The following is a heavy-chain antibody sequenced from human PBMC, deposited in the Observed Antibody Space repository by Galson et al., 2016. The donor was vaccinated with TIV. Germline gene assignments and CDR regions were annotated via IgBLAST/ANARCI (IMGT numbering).Heavy chain of an antibody. CDR1: GFTVSRNY. CDR3: ARDNNWNYANDAFDL. CDR2: IYSGGNP. Sequence: SLRLSCAASGFTVSRNYMSWVRQAPGKGLEWISIIYSGGNPYYADSVEGRSTISRDTSKNTVYLQMNSLRAEDTAVYYCARDNNWNYANDAFDLWGQGTMVTVSS. J-gene: IGHJ3*01. D-gene: IGHD1-7*01. V-gene: IGHV3-53*01.